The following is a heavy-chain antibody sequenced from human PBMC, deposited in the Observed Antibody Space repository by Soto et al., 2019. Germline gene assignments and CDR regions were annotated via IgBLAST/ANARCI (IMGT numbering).Heavy chain of an antibody. CDR3: ARDGSGSWYYERPGSRTEYGMDV. V-gene: IGHV6-1*01. Sequence: PSQTLSLTCAISGDSVSSNSAAWNWIRQSPSRGLEWLGRTYYGSKWYNDYAVSVKSRITINPDTSKNQFSLQLNSVTPEDTAVYYCARDGSGSWYYERPGSRTEYGMDVWGQGTTVTVSS. J-gene: IGHJ6*02. CDR1: GDSVSSNSAA. CDR2: TYYGSKWYN. D-gene: IGHD6-13*01.